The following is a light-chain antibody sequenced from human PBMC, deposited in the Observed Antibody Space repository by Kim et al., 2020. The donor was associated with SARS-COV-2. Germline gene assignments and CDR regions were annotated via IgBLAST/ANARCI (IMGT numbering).Light chain of an antibody. J-gene: IGLJ1*01. V-gene: IGLV3-1*01. CDR3: QEWDSSIHNYV. Sequence: PGQQASLTFPGHKFGDNNGAWYHQGPDHSPVVGNYQDNQQPSGMPERSYGSNSVTTAALNISGTQPTDEAEYYCQEWDSSIHNYVFGAGTKSPS. CDR1: KFGDNN. CDR2: QDN.